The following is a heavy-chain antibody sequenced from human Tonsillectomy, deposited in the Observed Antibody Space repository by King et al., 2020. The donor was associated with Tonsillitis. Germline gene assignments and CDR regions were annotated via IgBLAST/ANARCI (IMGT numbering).Heavy chain of an antibody. CDR1: GFTFKNYW. V-gene: IGHV3-7*01. CDR3: ARTVSYRCDETCYYRHFDL. CDR2: IKEDGSEK. D-gene: IGHD3-22*01. J-gene: IGHJ2*01. Sequence: VQLVESGGGLVQPGGSQRLSCGASGFTFKNYWMNWVRQAPGKELEWVANIKEDGSEKHYVDSVKGRFTISRDNAENSLYLEMNSLRDEDTAMYYCARTVSYRCDETCYYRHFDLWGRGTRVTVSP.